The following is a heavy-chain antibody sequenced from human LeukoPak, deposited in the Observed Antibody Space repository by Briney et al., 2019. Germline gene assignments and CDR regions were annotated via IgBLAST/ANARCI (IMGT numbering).Heavy chain of an antibody. J-gene: IGHJ4*02. CDR1: GYTFTSYY. CDR3: ARGGWVRGVITRTGLDY. CDR2: INPDSGGT. Sequence: ASVKVSCKASGYTFTSYYMHWVRQAPGQGLEWMGWINPDSGGTNYAQKFQGRVTVTRDTSISTAYMELSRLRSDDTAVYYCARGGWVRGVITRTGLDYWGQGTLVTVSS. D-gene: IGHD3-10*01. V-gene: IGHV1-2*02.